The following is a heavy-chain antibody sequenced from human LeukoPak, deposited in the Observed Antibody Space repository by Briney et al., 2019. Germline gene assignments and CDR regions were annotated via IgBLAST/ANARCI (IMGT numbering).Heavy chain of an antibody. J-gene: IGHJ5*01. CDR2: IIVIFGTP. CDR1: GGTFSSYS. D-gene: IGHD5-18*01. V-gene: IGHV1-69*13. Sequence: WASVKVSCKASGGTFSSYSFSWVRQAPGQGLEWLGGIIVIFGTPNYPQKFHGRVTITADESTSTVYMELSSLRSEDTAMYYCARDVDSSMVTNWIDSWGQGTLVTVSS. CDR3: ARDVDSSMVTNWIDS.